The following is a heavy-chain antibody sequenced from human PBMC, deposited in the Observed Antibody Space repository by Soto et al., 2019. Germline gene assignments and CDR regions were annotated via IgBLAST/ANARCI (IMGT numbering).Heavy chain of an antibody. CDR3: IAELWSTAYYYYYGMDV. J-gene: IGHJ6*02. CDR2: ISYDGSTK. D-gene: IGHD5-18*01. Sequence: GGSLRLSCAASGFTFSSYGMHWVRQAPGKGLEWVAVISYDGSTKYYADSVKGRFTISRDNSKNTLYLQMNSLRAEDTAVYYCIAELWSTAYYYYYGMDVWGQGTTVTVSS. V-gene: IGHV3-30*03. CDR1: GFTFSSYG.